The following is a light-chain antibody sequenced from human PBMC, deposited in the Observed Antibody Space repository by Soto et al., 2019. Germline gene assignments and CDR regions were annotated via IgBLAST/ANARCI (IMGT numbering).Light chain of an antibody. Sequence: QSVLTQPPSVSGTPEQRVSISCTGTSSNLGAGYDVHWYQQLPGAAPRLLIFGNNVRPSGVPDRFSGSKSGTSASLAITGLQAEDEAIYHCQSYDGSLATSIFGAGTKLTVL. CDR1: SSNLGAGYD. CDR3: QSYDGSLATSI. CDR2: GNN. V-gene: IGLV1-40*01. J-gene: IGLJ2*01.